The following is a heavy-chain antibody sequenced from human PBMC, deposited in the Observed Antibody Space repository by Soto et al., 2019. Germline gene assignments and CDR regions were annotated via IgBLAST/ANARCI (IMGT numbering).Heavy chain of an antibody. D-gene: IGHD3-22*01. Sequence: GSLRLSCAASGFTFSRYSMNWVRQAPGKGLEWVSYISSSSSTIYYADSVKGRFTISRDNAKNSLYLQMNSLRDEDTAVYFCARDHLSSGSLVDYWGQGALVTVSS. CDR2: ISSSSSTI. J-gene: IGHJ4*02. CDR3: ARDHLSSGSLVDY. V-gene: IGHV3-48*02. CDR1: GFTFSRYS.